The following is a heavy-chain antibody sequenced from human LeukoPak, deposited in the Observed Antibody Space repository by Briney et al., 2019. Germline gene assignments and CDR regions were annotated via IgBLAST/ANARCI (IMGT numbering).Heavy chain of an antibody. CDR2: ISYDGSNK. Sequence: GRSLRLSCAASGFTFSSSVMHWVRQAPGKGLEWVAVISYDGSNKYYADSVKGRFTISRDNSKNTLYLQMNSLRAEDTAVYYCAREGGQWLVSDNWGQGTLVTVSS. V-gene: IGHV3-30*04. J-gene: IGHJ4*02. CDR1: GFTFSSSV. D-gene: IGHD6-19*01. CDR3: AREGGQWLVSDN.